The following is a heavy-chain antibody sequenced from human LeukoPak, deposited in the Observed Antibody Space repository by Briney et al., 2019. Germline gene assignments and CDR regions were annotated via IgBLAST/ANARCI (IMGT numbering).Heavy chain of an antibody. CDR1: GGSISSGSYY. V-gene: IGHV4-61*02. CDR3: ARGMATIGWYFDL. CDR2: IYTSGST. J-gene: IGHJ2*01. D-gene: IGHD5-24*01. Sequence: SETLSLTCTVSGGSISSGSYYWSWIRQPAGKGLGWIGRIYTSGSTNYNPSLKSRVTISVDTSKNQFSLKLSSVTAADTAVYYCARGMATIGWYFDLWGRGTLVTVSS.